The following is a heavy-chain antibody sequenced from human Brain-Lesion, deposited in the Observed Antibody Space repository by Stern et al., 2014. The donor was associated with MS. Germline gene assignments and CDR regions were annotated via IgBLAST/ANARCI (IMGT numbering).Heavy chain of an antibody. J-gene: IGHJ4*02. D-gene: IGHD7-27*01. Sequence: QVQLVQSGSGLVKPSETLSLTCTVSGGSISRSTYYWGWIRQPPGEGLEWIGRMYYSGSTFYNPSVKSRVTISADTSKKQFSLQLTSVTAADTAVYYCARLTGVVEYWGQGTLVTVSS. CDR3: ARLTGVVEY. V-gene: IGHV4-39*01. CDR2: MYYSGST. CDR1: GGSISRSTYY.